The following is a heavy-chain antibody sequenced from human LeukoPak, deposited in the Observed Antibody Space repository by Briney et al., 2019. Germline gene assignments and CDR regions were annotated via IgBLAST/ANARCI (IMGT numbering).Heavy chain of an antibody. D-gene: IGHD3-22*01. J-gene: IGHJ4*02. CDR1: GFTFSSYA. CDR2: ISGSGGST. Sequence: QSGGSLRLSCAASGFTFSSYAMSWVRQAPGKGLEWVSAISGSGGSTYYADSVKGRFTISRDNSKNTLYLQMNSLRAEDTAVYYCAKAFYSTNYYDSSGYYLDYWGQGTLVTVSS. CDR3: AKAFYSTNYYDSSGYYLDY. V-gene: IGHV3-23*01.